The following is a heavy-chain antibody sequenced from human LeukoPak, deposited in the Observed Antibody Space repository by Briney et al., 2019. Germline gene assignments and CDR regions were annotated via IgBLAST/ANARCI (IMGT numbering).Heavy chain of an antibody. V-gene: IGHV3-48*01. CDR2: ISSSSSTI. J-gene: IGHJ4*02. CDR3: AKDLSNYSPIFDY. CDR1: GFTFSSYS. D-gene: IGHD4-11*01. Sequence: PGGSLRLSCAASGFTFSSYSMNWVRQAPGKGLEWVSYISSSSSTIYYADSVKGRFTISRDNSKNTLYLQMNSLRAEDTAVYYCAKDLSNYSPIFDYWGQGTLVTVSS.